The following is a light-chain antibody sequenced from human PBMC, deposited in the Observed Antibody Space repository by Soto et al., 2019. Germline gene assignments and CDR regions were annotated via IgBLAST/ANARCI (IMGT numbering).Light chain of an antibody. Sequence: DIQMTQSPSSLSASVGDRVTITCRASQGISNYLAWYQQKPGKGPKLLIYAASTLQSGVPSRFSGSGSGTDFTLTISSLQPEDVATYYCQKYNSALTFGQGTKLEIK. J-gene: IGKJ2*01. CDR1: QGISNY. CDR3: QKYNSALT. V-gene: IGKV1-27*01. CDR2: AAS.